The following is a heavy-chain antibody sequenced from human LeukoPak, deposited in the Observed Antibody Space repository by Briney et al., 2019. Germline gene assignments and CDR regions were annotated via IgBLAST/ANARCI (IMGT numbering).Heavy chain of an antibody. D-gene: IGHD3-10*01. CDR1: GGSISSYY. Sequence: PSETLSLTCTVSGGSISSYYWSWIRQPPGKGLEWIGYIYYSGSTNYNPSLKSRVTISVDTSKNQFSLKLSSVTAADTAVYYCASQLRITNPRSGYFDLWGRGTLVTVSS. J-gene: IGHJ2*01. CDR2: IYYSGST. V-gene: IGHV4-59*01. CDR3: ASQLRITNPRSGYFDL.